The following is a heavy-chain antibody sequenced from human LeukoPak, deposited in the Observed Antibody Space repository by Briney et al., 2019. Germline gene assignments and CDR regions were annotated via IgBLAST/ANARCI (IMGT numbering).Heavy chain of an antibody. D-gene: IGHD1-14*01. CDR1: GFTFSDYY. V-gene: IGHV3-11*01. Sequence: GGSLRLSCAASGFTFSDYYMSWIRRAPGKGLEWVSYISSTDSTIYYADSVKGRFTISRDNAKNSLYLQMNGLRAEDTAVYYCASQIEPYYFDYWGQGTLVTVSS. CDR3: ASQIEPYYFDY. J-gene: IGHJ4*02. CDR2: ISSTDSTI.